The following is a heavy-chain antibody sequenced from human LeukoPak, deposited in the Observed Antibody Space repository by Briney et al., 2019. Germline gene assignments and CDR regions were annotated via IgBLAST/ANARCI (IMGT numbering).Heavy chain of an antibody. CDR1: GFTFSSYA. CDR3: AKAPYSYVAGYHY. Sequence: XXSLXLSCAASGFTFSSYAMSWVRQAPGKGLEWVSAISGSGGSTYYADSVKGRFTISRDNSKNTLYLQMNSLRAEDTAVYYCAKAPYSYVAGYHYWGQGTLVTVSS. V-gene: IGHV3-23*01. J-gene: IGHJ4*02. CDR2: ISGSGGST. D-gene: IGHD5-18*01.